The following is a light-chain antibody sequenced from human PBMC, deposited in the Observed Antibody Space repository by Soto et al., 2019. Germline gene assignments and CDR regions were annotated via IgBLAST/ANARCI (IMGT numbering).Light chain of an antibody. Sequence: QAVVTQDPSLTVSPGGTVTLTCASSTGPVTSGNFPNWFQQKPGQAPRALIYATGNKQSWTPARFSGSLLGGKAALTLSDVQPEDEADYYCLLQYGGTLVFGGGTKLTVL. CDR3: LLQYGGTLV. J-gene: IGLJ3*02. V-gene: IGLV7-43*01. CDR2: ATG. CDR1: TGPVTSGNF.